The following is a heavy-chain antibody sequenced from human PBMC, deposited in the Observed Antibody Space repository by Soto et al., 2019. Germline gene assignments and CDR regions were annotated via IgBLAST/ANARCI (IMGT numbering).Heavy chain of an antibody. J-gene: IGHJ5*01. D-gene: IGHD3-22*01. CDR1: GFMFSSYA. CDR2: ISASGGTA. CDR3: AKLTYPSDSTGYYYERVSGWIDS. V-gene: IGHV3-23*01. Sequence: GGSLRLSCAASGFMFSSYAMSWVRQAPGKGLEWVSSISASGGTANLADSVEGRCTISRDDSKSTLYLQMNSLRAEDTAVYYCAKLTYPSDSTGYYYERVSGWIDSRGQGTLVTVSS.